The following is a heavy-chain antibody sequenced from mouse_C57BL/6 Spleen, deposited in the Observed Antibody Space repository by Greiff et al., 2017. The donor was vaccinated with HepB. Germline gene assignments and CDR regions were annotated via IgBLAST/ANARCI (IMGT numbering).Heavy chain of an antibody. Sequence: DVHLVESGGDLVKPGGSLKLSCAASGFTFSSYGMSWVRQTPDKRLEWVATISSGGSYTYYPDSVKGRFTISRDNAKNNLYLQMSRLKSEDTAMYYCARLQLTGPYAMDYWGQGTSVTVSS. CDR2: ISSGGSYT. D-gene: IGHD4-1*01. CDR3: ARLQLTGPYAMDY. V-gene: IGHV5-6*01. J-gene: IGHJ4*01. CDR1: GFTFSSYG.